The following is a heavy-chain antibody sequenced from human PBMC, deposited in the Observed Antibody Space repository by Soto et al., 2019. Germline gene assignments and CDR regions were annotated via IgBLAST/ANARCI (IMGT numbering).Heavy chain of an antibody. CDR1: GGTFRNYA. Sequence: SVKVSCKASGGTFRNYAISWVRQAPGQGLEWMGGIIPIIGESNYAQKFQGRATITADESTSTAYMELSSLRSEDTAVYYCARPRPSGTERSRFYYYGMDVWGQGATVTVSS. D-gene: IGHD1-26*01. CDR3: ARPRPSGTERSRFYYYGMDV. V-gene: IGHV1-69*13. J-gene: IGHJ6*02. CDR2: IIPIIGES.